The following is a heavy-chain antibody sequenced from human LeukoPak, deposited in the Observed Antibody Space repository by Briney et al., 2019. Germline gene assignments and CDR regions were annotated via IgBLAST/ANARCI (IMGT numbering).Heavy chain of an antibody. D-gene: IGHD6-6*01. Sequence: PSETLSLTCTVSGGSISSGDYYWSWIRQPPGKGLEWIGYIFYSGSTYCNPSLKSRVTISVDTSKNQFSLKLSSVTAADTAVYYCARGSSSAYSYFDYWGQGTLVTVSS. V-gene: IGHV4-30-4*08. CDR2: IFYSGST. CDR1: GGSISSGDYY. J-gene: IGHJ4*02. CDR3: ARGSSSAYSYFDY.